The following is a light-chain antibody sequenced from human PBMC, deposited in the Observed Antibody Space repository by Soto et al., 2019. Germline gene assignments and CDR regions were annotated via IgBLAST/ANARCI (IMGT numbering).Light chain of an antibody. CDR1: QSITGW. CDR3: QQYNPYSPWT. Sequence: DIQMTQSPSTLSASVGDRVTITCRASQSITGWLAWFQQKPGKAPKLLISKASSLESGVPSRFSGSGSGTEFTPTINSLQPDDFATYYCQQYNPYSPWTFGQGTKVEIK. V-gene: IGKV1-5*03. CDR2: KAS. J-gene: IGKJ1*01.